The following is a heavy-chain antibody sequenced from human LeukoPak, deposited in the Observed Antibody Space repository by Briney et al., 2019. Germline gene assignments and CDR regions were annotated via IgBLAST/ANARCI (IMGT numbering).Heavy chain of an antibody. CDR3: ARERYSSGWLGFDY. J-gene: IGHJ4*02. Sequence: SGGSLRLSCAASGFTFSTYAMSWVRQAPGKGLEWVSVIYSGGSTYYADSVKGRFTISRDNSKNTLYLQMNSLRAEDTAVYYCARERYSSGWLGFDYWGQGTLVTVSS. D-gene: IGHD6-19*01. V-gene: IGHV3-66*01. CDR1: GFTFSTYA. CDR2: IYSGGST.